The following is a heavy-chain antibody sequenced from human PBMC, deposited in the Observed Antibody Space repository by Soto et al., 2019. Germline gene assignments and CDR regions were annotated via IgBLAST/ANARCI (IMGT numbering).Heavy chain of an antibody. CDR3: AKGQFLVI. D-gene: IGHD3-3*01. V-gene: IGHV3-30*18. CDR1: GFTFSSYG. CDR2: ISYDGSNK. Sequence: QVQLVESGGGVVQPGRSLRLSCAASGFTFSSYGMHWVRQAPGKGLEWVAVISYDGSNKYYADSVKGRFTISRDNSKNTLYLQMNSLRAEDTAVYYCAKGQFLVIWGQGTMVTVSS. J-gene: IGHJ3*02.